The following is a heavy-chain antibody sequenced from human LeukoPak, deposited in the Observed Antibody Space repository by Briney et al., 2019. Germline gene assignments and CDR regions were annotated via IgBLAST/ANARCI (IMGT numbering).Heavy chain of an antibody. V-gene: IGHV1-69*05. J-gene: IGHJ4*02. Sequence: SVKVSCKASEGTFSSYAISWVRQAPGQGLEWMGGIIPIFGTANYAQEFQGRVTITTDESTSTAYMELSSLRSEDTAVYYCAENYYDSSGYYSPVGYWGQGTLVTVSS. CDR3: AENYYDSSGYYSPVGY. CDR1: EGTFSSYA. D-gene: IGHD3-22*01. CDR2: IIPIFGTA.